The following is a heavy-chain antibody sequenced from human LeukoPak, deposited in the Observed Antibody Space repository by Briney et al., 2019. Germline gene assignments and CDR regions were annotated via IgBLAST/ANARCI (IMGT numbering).Heavy chain of an antibody. CDR3: ARGLPSYFDY. CDR2: VYYSGRT. CDR1: GGSISSDNFY. J-gene: IGHJ4*02. Sequence: SQTLSLTCTVSGGSISSDNFYWSWIRQPPGKGLEWIGYVYYSGRTYYNPSLKSRVTISVDTSKNQFSLKLSSVTAADTAVYYCARGLPSYFDYWGQGTLVTVSS. V-gene: IGHV4-30-4*01.